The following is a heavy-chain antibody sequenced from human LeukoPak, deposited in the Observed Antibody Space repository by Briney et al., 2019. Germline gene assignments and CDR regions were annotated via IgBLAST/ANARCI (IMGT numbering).Heavy chain of an antibody. CDR3: ATHDEGSYFDT. CDR2: VYYVGNA. V-gene: IGHV4-39*02. CDR1: GGSVRSSRPC. D-gene: IGHD3-10*01. J-gene: IGHJ4*02. Sequence: PSETLSLTCTVSGGSVRSSRPCWGWIRQSPGKGLEWIGIVYYVGNAYYRPSRLSRATITIATPKTHITLRLTSVTATDTGIYYCATHDEGSYFDTWGQGALVTVSS.